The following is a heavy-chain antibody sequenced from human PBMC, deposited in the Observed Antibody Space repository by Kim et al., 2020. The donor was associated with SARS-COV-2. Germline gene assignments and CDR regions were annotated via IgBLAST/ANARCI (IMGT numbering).Heavy chain of an antibody. V-gene: IGHV4-34*01. CDR3: ARANGDFDY. J-gene: IGHJ4*02. Sequence: GSTNYNPSLKSRVTISVDTSKNQFSLKLSSVTAADTAVYYCARANGDFDYWGQGTLVTVSS. D-gene: IGHD4-17*01. CDR2: GST.